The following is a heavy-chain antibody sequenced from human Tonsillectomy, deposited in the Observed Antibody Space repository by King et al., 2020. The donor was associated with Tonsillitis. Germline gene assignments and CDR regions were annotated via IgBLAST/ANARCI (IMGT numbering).Heavy chain of an antibody. CDR1: GYSISSGYY. J-gene: IGHJ4*02. CDR2: IYHSGTT. D-gene: IGHD4-17*01. V-gene: IGHV4-38-2*01. Sequence: LQLQESGPGLVKPSETLSLTCAVSGYSISSGYYWNWIRQPPGKGLEWIGSIYHSGTTYYNPSLKSRVTISVDTSKNQFSLKLTSVTAADTAVYYCASGWALNGDYVQSLDYWGQGTLVTVSS. CDR3: ASGWALNGDYVQSLDY.